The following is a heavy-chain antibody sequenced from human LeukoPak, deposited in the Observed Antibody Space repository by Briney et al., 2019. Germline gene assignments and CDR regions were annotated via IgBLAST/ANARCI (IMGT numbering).Heavy chain of an antibody. CDR1: GGSISTTTYC. D-gene: IGHD2-2*02. J-gene: IGHJ4*02. V-gene: IGHV4-39*01. Sequence: SETLSLTCTVSGGSISTTTYCWGWIRQPPGKGLQWIGSICYSGSTYDNPSLKSRLTISVDTSKNQFSLNLSSVTAADTAVYYCARQRSIPRPSLDYWGQGTLVTVSS. CDR2: ICYSGST. CDR3: ARQRSIPRPSLDY.